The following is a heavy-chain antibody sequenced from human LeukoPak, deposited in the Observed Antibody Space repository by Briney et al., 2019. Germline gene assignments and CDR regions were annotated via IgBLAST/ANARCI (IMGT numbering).Heavy chain of an antibody. D-gene: IGHD6-6*01. J-gene: IGHJ4*02. Sequence: SETLSLTCNVSGGSISSDYWSWIRQPPGKGLEWIGYIYYSGSTNYNPSLKSRATISVDTSKNQFSLKLSSVTAADTAVYYCARDEKYSSSFDYWGQGTLVTVSS. CDR2: IYYSGST. V-gene: IGHV4-59*12. CDR1: GGSISSDY. CDR3: ARDEKYSSSFDY.